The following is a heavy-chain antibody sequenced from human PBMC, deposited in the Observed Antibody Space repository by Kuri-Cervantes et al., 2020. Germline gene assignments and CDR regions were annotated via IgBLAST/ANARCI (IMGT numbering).Heavy chain of an antibody. V-gene: IGHV3-20*04. D-gene: IGHD1-1*01. Sequence: GESLKISCAASGFTFDDYGMSWVRQAPGKGLEWVSGINWNGGSTGYADSVKGRFTISRDNAKNFLYLQMNSLRAEDTALYYCAKAQDAQLVRSPFDPWGQGTLVTVSS. CDR3: AKAQDAQLVRSPFDP. J-gene: IGHJ5*02. CDR2: INWNGGST. CDR1: GFTFDDYG.